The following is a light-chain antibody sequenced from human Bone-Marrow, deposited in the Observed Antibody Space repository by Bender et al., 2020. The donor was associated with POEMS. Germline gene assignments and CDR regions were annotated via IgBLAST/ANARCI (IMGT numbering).Light chain of an antibody. J-gene: IGLJ1*01. CDR2: SDS. CDR1: NMRNKN. V-gene: IGLV3-9*01. CDR3: QVWDSGTYV. Sequence: SFELTQPLSVSVALGQTASITCGGINMRNKNVHWYQQKAGLAPVLVIYSDSNRPSGIPERLSGSNSGNTATLTISRAQAGDEGDYYCQVWDSGTYVFGTGTTVTVL.